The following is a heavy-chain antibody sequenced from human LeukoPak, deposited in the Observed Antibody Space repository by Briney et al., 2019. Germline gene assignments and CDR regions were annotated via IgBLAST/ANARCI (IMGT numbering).Heavy chain of an antibody. CDR2: INPNSDGT. D-gene: IGHD1-26*01. V-gene: IGHV1-2*02. CDR1: GYTFTGYY. J-gene: IGHJ3*02. CDR3: ARDRGSYFSDAFDI. Sequence: ASVKVSCMTSGYTFTGYYMHWVRQAPGQGLEWIGWINPNSDGTSYAQRFQGRVTMTRDTSIGTAYMELSGLRSDDTAVYYCARDRGSYFSDAFDIWGQGTMVTVSS.